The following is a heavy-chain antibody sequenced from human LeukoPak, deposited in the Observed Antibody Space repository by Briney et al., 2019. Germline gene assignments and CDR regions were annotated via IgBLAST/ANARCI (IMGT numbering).Heavy chain of an antibody. D-gene: IGHD3-9*01. CDR2: ISYDGSNK. J-gene: IGHJ4*02. CDR1: GFTFSSYA. CDR3: ARDSVLRYFDWGTGRGLDY. V-gene: IGHV3-30-3*01. Sequence: PGGSLRLSCAASGFTFSSYAMHWVRQAPGKGLEWVAVISYDGSNKYYADSVKGRFTISRDNSKNTLYLQMNSLRAEDTAVYHCARDSVLRYFDWGTGRGLDYWGQGTLVTVSS.